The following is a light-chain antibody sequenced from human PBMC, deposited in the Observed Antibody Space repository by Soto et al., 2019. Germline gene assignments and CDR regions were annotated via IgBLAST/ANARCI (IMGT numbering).Light chain of an antibody. Sequence: DIQMTQSPVSLSASVGDMVTITCRASQSIATYLSWYQQKPVKAPKLLICNASSLQSGVQSRFSGSGSGTDFTLTISSLQPEDFASYYCIQSYIAPTFGQGTRLEIK. CDR1: QSIATY. V-gene: IGKV1-39*01. CDR3: IQSYIAPT. CDR2: NAS. J-gene: IGKJ5*01.